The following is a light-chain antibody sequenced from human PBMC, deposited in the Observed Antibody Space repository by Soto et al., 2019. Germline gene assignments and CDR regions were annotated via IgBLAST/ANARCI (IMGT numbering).Light chain of an antibody. J-gene: IGKJ5*01. CDR1: QNSHTN. Sequence: EIVMTQSPATLSVSPGERATLSGRAGQNSHTNLAWYQQKPGQAPRLLFYGASTGATGLPARFSGSGSGPEFTLTISSLQAEDCAVYYCKQYYNWPRTCGQGTRLEIK. V-gene: IGKV3-15*01. CDR2: GAS. CDR3: KQYYNWPRT.